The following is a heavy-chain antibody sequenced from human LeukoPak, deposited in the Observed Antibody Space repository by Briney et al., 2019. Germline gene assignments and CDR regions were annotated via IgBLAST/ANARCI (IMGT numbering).Heavy chain of an antibody. V-gene: IGHV3-21*01. CDR3: ARGRGQQLVPNY. CDR2: ISSSSSYI. Sequence: GGSLRLSCAASGFTFRSYSMNWVRQAPGKGLEWVSSISSSSSYIYYADSVKGRFTISRDNAKNSLYLQMNSLRAEDTAVYYCARGRGQQLVPNYWGQGTLVTVSS. CDR1: GFTFRSYS. D-gene: IGHD6-13*01. J-gene: IGHJ4*02.